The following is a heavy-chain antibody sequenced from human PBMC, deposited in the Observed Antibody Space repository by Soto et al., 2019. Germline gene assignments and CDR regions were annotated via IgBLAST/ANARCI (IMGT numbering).Heavy chain of an antibody. Sequence: GESLKISCAASGFTFSSYGMHWVRQAPGKGLEWVAVIWYDGSNKYYADSVKGRFTISRDNSKNTLYLQMNSLRAEDTAVYYCARAPDYGDYALFDYWGQGTLVTVSS. V-gene: IGHV3-33*01. CDR1: GFTFSSYG. D-gene: IGHD4-17*01. CDR2: IWYDGSNK. J-gene: IGHJ4*02. CDR3: ARAPDYGDYALFDY.